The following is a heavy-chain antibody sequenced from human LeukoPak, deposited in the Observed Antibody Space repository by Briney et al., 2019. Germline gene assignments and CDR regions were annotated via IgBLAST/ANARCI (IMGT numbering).Heavy chain of an antibody. CDR2: ISSSSTYI. V-gene: IGHV3-21*01. CDR3: ARVRVGATYGGAFDI. J-gene: IGHJ3*02. Sequence: PGGSLRLSCAPSEFTLNNYVMSWVRQALRKGLWCVSSISSSSTYIFYADSVKGRFTISRDDAKNSLYFQMNSLRAEDTAVYSCARVRVGATYGGAFDIWGQGTVVTVSS. D-gene: IGHD1-26*01. CDR1: EFTLNNYV.